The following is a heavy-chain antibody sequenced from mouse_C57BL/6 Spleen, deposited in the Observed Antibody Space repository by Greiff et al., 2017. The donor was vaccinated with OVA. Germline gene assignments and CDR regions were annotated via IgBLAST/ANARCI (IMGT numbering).Heavy chain of an antibody. CDR3: AREGATPFAY. Sequence: QVQLQQSGPELVKPGASVKISCKASGYAFSSSWMNWVKQRPGKGLEWIGRIYPGDGDTNYNGKFKGKATLTADKSSSTAYMQLSSLTSEYSAVYFCAREGATPFAYWGQGTLVTVSA. CDR1: GYAFSSSW. CDR2: IYPGDGDT. D-gene: IGHD1-1*01. V-gene: IGHV1-82*01. J-gene: IGHJ3*01.